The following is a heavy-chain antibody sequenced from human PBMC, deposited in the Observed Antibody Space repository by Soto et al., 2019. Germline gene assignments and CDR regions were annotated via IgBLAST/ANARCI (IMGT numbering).Heavy chain of an antibody. CDR3: ARDARYYGDYAGY. Sequence: QVQLVQSGAEVKKPGASVKVSCKASGYTFTSYGISWVRQAPGQGLEWMGWISAYNGNTNYAQKLQGRVTMPTDTSTSTAYVKLRSLRADDTAVYYCARDARYYGDYAGYWGQGTLVTVSS. V-gene: IGHV1-18*01. CDR2: ISAYNGNT. J-gene: IGHJ4*02. D-gene: IGHD4-17*01. CDR1: GYTFTSYG.